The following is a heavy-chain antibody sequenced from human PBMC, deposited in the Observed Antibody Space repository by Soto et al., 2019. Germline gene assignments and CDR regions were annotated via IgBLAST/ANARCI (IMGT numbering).Heavy chain of an antibody. CDR3: ARVLGGNWVFDY. V-gene: IGHV3-7*01. Sequence: PGGSLRLSCAASGFTFNRYWMSWVRQAPGKGLEWVANIKKDGSEQYYVDSVKGRFTVSRDNAKNSLTLQMSGLRAEDTAVYYCARVLGGNWVFDYWGQGTLVTVSS. J-gene: IGHJ4*02. CDR1: GFTFNRYW. CDR2: IKKDGSEQ. D-gene: IGHD2-15*01.